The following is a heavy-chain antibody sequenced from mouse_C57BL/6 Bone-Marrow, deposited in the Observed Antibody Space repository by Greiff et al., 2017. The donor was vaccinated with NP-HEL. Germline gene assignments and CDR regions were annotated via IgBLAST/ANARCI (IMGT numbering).Heavy chain of an antibody. V-gene: IGHV1-54*01. J-gene: IGHJ2*01. D-gene: IGHD2-5*01. CDR3: ARGGYYSNY. CDR2: INPGSGGT. Sequence: QVQLQQSGAELVRPGTSVKVSCKASGYAFTNYLIEWVKQRPGQGLEWIGVINPGSGGTNYNEKFKGKATLTAEKSSSTAYMQLSSLTSEDSAVYFCARGGYYSNYWGQGTTLTVSS. CDR1: GYAFTNYL.